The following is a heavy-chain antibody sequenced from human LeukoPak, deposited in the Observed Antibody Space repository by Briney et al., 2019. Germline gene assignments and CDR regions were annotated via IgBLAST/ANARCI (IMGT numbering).Heavy chain of an antibody. J-gene: IGHJ4*02. Sequence: PGGSLRLACAASGFTFSSYAMHWVRQAPGKGLEYVSAISSNGGSTYYANSVKGRFTISRDNSKNTLYLQMGSLRAEDMAVYYCARGKYSYGSALDYWGQGTLVTVSS. CDR2: ISSNGGST. D-gene: IGHD5-18*01. V-gene: IGHV3-64*01. CDR3: ARGKYSYGSALDY. CDR1: GFTFSSYA.